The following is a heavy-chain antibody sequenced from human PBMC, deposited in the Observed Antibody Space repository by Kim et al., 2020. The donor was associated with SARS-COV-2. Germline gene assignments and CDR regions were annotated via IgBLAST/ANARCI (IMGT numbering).Heavy chain of an antibody. D-gene: IGHD3-10*01. V-gene: IGHV3-49*02. CDR3: TSRFGELYYYYSMDV. J-gene: IGHJ6*02. Sequence: ASVKGRFTISRDDSKSIAYLQMNNLKNEDTAVYYCTSRFGELYYYYSMDVWGQGTTVTVSS.